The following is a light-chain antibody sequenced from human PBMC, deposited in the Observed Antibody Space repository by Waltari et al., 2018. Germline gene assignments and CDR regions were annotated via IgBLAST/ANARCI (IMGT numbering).Light chain of an antibody. V-gene: IGKV4-1*01. CDR2: GAS. J-gene: IGKJ3*01. Sequence: DIVMTQSPDSLPVSLGERATINCKSSLSILHISENKNYLGWYQQKSGQSPKLLIYGASTRESGVPDRFSGSGSGTDFTLTISSLQAEDVAVYYCQQYYRTPFTFGPGTKVDIK. CDR1: LSILHISENKNY. CDR3: QQYYRTPFT.